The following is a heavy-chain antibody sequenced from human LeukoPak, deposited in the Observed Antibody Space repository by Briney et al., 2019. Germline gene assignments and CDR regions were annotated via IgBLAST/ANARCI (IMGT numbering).Heavy chain of an antibody. CDR1: GGSISSYY. CDR3: TRAVAGHPD. D-gene: IGHD6-19*01. Sequence: SETLSLTCTVSGGSISSYYWSWIRQPPGKGLEWIGYIYYSGSTNYSPSLRSRVTLSLDTSKNQFSLKLSSVTAADTAVYYCTRAVAGHPDWGQGTLVTVSS. V-gene: IGHV4-59*08. CDR2: IYYSGST. J-gene: IGHJ4*02.